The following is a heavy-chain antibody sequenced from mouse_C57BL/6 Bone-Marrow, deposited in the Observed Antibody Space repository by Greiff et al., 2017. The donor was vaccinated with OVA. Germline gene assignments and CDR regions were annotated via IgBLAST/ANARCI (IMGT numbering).Heavy chain of an antibody. CDR3: ARYIFYGSSYLDY. V-gene: IGHV7-3*01. J-gene: IGHJ2*01. Sequence: EVKLVESGGGLVQPGGSLSLSCAASGFTFTDYYMSWVRQPPGKALEWLGFLRNKANGYTTEYSASVKGRFTISRDNSQSILYLQMNALRAEDSATYYCARYIFYGSSYLDYWGQGTTLTVSS. CDR2: LRNKANGYTT. D-gene: IGHD1-1*01. CDR1: GFTFTDYY.